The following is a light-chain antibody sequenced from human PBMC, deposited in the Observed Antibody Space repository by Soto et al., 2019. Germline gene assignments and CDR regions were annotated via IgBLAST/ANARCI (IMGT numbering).Light chain of an antibody. Sequence: EIVMTQSPATLSVSPGERATLSCRASQSVGGNLAWYQQRPGRAPRLLLYDASTRATDIPARFSGSGSWTEFTLTISSLPSEDFALYYCQQYNSWPLYTFGQGTKLEIK. J-gene: IGKJ2*01. V-gene: IGKV3-15*01. CDR3: QQYNSWPLYT. CDR2: DAS. CDR1: QSVGGN.